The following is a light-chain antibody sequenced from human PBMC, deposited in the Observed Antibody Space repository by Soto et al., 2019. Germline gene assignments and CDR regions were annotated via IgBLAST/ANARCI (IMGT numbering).Light chain of an antibody. Sequence: IVLTQSPGTLSLSPGERATLSCRASQSVGSRYLAWYQQKPGQDPGLRIHAATTRATGIPARFIGSGAGTEFTRTISSLQSADFAVYSCPQYKHWPRTFGQGTKVDIK. J-gene: IGKJ1*01. CDR2: AAT. CDR1: QSVGSR. CDR3: PQYKHWPRT. V-gene: IGKV3-15*01.